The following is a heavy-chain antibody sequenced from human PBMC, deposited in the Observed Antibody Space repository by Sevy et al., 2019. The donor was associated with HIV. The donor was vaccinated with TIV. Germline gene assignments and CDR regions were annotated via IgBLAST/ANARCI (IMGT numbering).Heavy chain of an antibody. Sequence: ASVKVSCKASGGTFSSYAISWVRQAPGQGLEWMGGIIPIFGTANYAQKFQGRVTITADESTSTAYMELSGLRSEDTAVYYCARDAPVGVLGYWGQGTLVTVSS. CDR1: GGTFSSYA. CDR3: ARDAPVGVLGY. D-gene: IGHD1-26*01. J-gene: IGHJ4*02. V-gene: IGHV1-69*13. CDR2: IIPIFGTA.